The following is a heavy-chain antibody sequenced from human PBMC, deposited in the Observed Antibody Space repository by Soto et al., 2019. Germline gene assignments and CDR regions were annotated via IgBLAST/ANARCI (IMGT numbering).Heavy chain of an antibody. J-gene: IGHJ6*02. CDR1: GFTFSIYA. D-gene: IGHD2-2*01. CDR2: ISFSGGST. CDR3: AKGPAAKQNYSHGMDV. V-gene: IGHV3-23*01. Sequence: EVQLLESGGGLVQPGGSLRISCAASGFTFSIYAMTWVRQAPGKGLEWVSAISFSGGSTYYADSVKGRFTISRDNSKNTLYLQMNGLRAEDTAVYYCAKGPAAKQNYSHGMDVWGQGTTVTVSS.